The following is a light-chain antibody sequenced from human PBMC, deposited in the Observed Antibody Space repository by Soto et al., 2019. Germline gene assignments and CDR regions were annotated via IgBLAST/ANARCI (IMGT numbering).Light chain of an antibody. J-gene: IGLJ1*01. V-gene: IGLV1-47*01. CDR3: AAWDDSRNGV. Sequence: QSVLTQPPSASGTPGQRVTISCSGSSSNIGSNYVYWYHQLPGTAPKLVIYRNNQRPSGVPDRISGSKSGTSASLAISGLRSEDEADYYCAAWDDSRNGVFGTGTKLTVL. CDR2: RNN. CDR1: SSNIGSNY.